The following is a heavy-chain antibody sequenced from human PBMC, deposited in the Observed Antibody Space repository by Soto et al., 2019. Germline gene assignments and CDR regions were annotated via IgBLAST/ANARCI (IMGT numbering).Heavy chain of an antibody. V-gene: IGHV4-61*01. J-gene: IGHJ5*01. CDR2: IYSSWST. Sequence: PSETLCPTCTVSGDSLNSPSYPWNWIRQPPGKTLEWIGCIYSSWSTDYTPSLTSRLTISLDRSTNQFSLTLNSVTAADTAVYYCATVGAPFDFWGQGTLVTVS. CDR1: GDSLNSPSYP. CDR3: ATVGAPFDF. D-gene: IGHD1-26*01.